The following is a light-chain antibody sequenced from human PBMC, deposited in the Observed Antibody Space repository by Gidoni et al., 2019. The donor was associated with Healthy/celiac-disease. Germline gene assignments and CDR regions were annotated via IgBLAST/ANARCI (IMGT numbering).Light chain of an antibody. V-gene: IGLV3-1*01. CDR1: KLGDNY. CDR2: QDS. Sequence: SYELTQPPSVSVSPGQTASITCPGDKLGDNYACWYQQKPGQSPVLVSYQDSKRPSGIPERFSGSNSGNTATLTISGTQAMDEADYYCQAWDSSTYDVFGTGTKITVL. J-gene: IGLJ1*01. CDR3: QAWDSSTYDV.